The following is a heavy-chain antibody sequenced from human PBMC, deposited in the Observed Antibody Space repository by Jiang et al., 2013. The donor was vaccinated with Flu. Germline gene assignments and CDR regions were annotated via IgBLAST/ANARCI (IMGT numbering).Heavy chain of an antibody. V-gene: IGHV5-51*01. D-gene: IGHD3-22*01. CDR2: IYPGDSDT. CDR3: ARQDDSSGYSPGDAFDI. Sequence: WVRQMPGKGLEWMGIIYPGDSDTRYSPSFQGQVTISADKSISTAYLQWSSLKASDTAMYYCARQDDSSGYSPGDAFDIWGQGTMVTVSS. J-gene: IGHJ3*02.